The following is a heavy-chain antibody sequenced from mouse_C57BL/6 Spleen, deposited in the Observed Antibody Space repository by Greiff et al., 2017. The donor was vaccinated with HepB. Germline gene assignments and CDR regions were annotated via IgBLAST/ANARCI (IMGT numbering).Heavy chain of an antibody. CDR1: GFTFSSYT. Sequence: EVQVVESGGGLVKPGGSLKLSCAASGFTFSSYTMSWVRQTPEKRLEWVATISGGGGNTYYPDSVKGRFTISRDNAKNTLYLQMSSLRSEDTALYYCARPIYDGYGSYWYFDVWGTGTTVTVSS. J-gene: IGHJ1*03. CDR2: ISGGGGNT. CDR3: ARPIYDGYGSYWYFDV. V-gene: IGHV5-9*01. D-gene: IGHD2-3*01.